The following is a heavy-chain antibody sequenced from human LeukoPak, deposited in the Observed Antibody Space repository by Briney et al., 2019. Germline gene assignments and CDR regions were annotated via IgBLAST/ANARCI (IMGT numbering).Heavy chain of an antibody. CDR3: ARNNGMDV. CDR1: GFALSSHW. V-gene: IGHV3-7*03. Sequence: LPGGSLRLSCAASGFALSSHWMTWVRQVPGRGPEWVANVNRDGSETYYLDSVKGRFTISKDNAKNSLYLQMNSLRAEDTALYHCARNNGMDVWGQGTKVIVSS. CDR2: VNRDGSET. J-gene: IGHJ6*02.